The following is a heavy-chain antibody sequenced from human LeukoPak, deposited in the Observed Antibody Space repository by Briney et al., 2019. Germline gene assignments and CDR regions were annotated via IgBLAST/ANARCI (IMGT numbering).Heavy chain of an antibody. V-gene: IGHV4-4*07. D-gene: IGHD5-24*01. J-gene: IGHJ4*02. Sequence: SDTLSLTCTVSGGSISSYYWSWIRQPAGKGLEWIGRIYTSGSTNYNPSLKSRVTMSVDTSKNQFSLKLSSVTAADTAVYYCASGRDGYNYGKVTHYFDYWGQGTLVTVAS. CDR3: ASGRDGYNYGKVTHYFDY. CDR1: GGSISSYY. CDR2: IYTSGST.